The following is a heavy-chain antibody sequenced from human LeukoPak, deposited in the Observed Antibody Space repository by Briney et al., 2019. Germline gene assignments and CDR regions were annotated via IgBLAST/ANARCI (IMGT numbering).Heavy chain of an antibody. CDR3: ARDSEAYCSGGSCSMFDY. D-gene: IGHD2-15*01. CDR1: GFTFSRYS. V-gene: IGHV3-21*01. Sequence: PGGSLRLSCAASGFTFSRYSMNWVRQAPGKGLEWVSSISGSSSYIYYADSVKGRFTVSRDNAKNSLYLQMNSLRAEDTAAYYCARDSEAYCSGGSCSMFDYWGQGTLVTVSS. J-gene: IGHJ4*02. CDR2: ISGSSSYI.